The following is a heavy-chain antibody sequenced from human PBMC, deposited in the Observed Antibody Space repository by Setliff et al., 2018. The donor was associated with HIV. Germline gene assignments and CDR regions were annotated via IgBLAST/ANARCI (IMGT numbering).Heavy chain of an antibody. CDR2: INHSGST. V-gene: IGHV4-34*01. CDR1: GGSFSGYY. D-gene: IGHD3-16*01. J-gene: IGHJ4*02. Sequence: SETLSLTCAVYGGSFSGYYWSWIRQPPGKGLEWIGEINHSGSTNYNPSLKSRVTISVDMSKNQFSLKLSSVTAADTAVYYCARGSKGGFFDYWGQGILVTISS. CDR3: ARGSKGGFFDY.